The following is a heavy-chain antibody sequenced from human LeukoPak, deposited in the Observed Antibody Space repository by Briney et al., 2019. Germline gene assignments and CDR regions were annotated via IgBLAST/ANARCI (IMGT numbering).Heavy chain of an antibody. J-gene: IGHJ3*02. D-gene: IGHD6-13*01. V-gene: IGHV4-4*02. CDR1: GVSISSGHW. CDR2: IYHSGST. CDR3: ARHAIAAKFRADAFDI. Sequence: PSETLSLTCAVSGVSISSGHWWSWVRQPPGKGLEWIGEIYHSGSTNYHASLKSRVTISVDTSKNQFSLKLSSVTAADTAVYYCARHAIAAKFRADAFDIWGQGTMVTVSS.